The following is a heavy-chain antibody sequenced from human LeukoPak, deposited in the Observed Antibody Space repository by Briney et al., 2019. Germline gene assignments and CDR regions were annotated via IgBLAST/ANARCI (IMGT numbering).Heavy chain of an antibody. CDR2: MNPNNGDS. Sequence: GASVTVSCKASGYTFTNYHINWVRQANGQGLEWMGWMNPNNGDSGYAQKFQGRVTITRDTSISTSYMELRSLRSDDTAVYFCARTTSFTASGYDYWGQGTLVTVSS. D-gene: IGHD6-25*01. J-gene: IGHJ4*02. CDR1: GYTFTNYH. V-gene: IGHV1-8*03. CDR3: ARTTSFTASGYDY.